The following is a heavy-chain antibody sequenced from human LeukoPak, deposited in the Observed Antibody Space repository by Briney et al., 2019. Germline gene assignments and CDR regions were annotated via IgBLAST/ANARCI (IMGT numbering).Heavy chain of an antibody. Sequence: GASVTVSCKASGDAFSSYGIGWVRQAPGQGLEWMGWVCPYNRKTNYSQKFQGRVTMTTDTSTNTAYLVLRTLRADDTAVYYCARGAPRGVWNFYFDYWGQGALVTVSS. CDR3: ARGAPRGVWNFYFDY. V-gene: IGHV1-18*01. CDR2: VCPYNRKT. J-gene: IGHJ4*02. D-gene: IGHD1-7*01. CDR1: GDAFSSYG.